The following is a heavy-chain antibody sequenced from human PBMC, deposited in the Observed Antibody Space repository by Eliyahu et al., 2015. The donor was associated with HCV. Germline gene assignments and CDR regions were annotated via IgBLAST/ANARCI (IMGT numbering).Heavy chain of an antibody. J-gene: IGHJ4*02. D-gene: IGHD3-3*01. CDR1: GFTFSSYA. V-gene: IGHV3-23*01. CDR3: AKRGQYYDFWSGSYYFDY. CDR2: XSGSGGST. Sequence: EVQLLESGGGLVQPGGSLRLSCAASGFTFSSYAMGWVRQAPGKGLEWVSAXSGSGGSTYYAXSVKGRFTISRDNSKNXLYLQMNSLRAEDTAVYYCAKRGQYYDFWSGSYYFDYWGQGTLVTVSS.